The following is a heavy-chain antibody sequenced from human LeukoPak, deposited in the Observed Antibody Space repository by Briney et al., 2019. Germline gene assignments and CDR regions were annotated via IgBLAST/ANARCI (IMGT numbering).Heavy chain of an antibody. J-gene: IGHJ4*02. Sequence: PGGSLRLSCAASGLTFSSYSMNWVRQAPGKGLEWVSSISSSSSYIYYADSVKGRFTISRDNAKNSLYLQMNSLRAEDTAVYCCARAPPGDYGDYFFDYWGQGTLVTVSS. CDR3: ARAPPGDYGDYFFDY. V-gene: IGHV3-21*01. CDR1: GLTFSSYS. CDR2: ISSSSSYI. D-gene: IGHD4-17*01.